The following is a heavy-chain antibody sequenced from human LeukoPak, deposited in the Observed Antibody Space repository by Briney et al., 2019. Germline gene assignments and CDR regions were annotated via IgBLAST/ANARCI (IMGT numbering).Heavy chain of an antibody. J-gene: IGHJ4*02. Sequence: TGGSLRLSCAASGFTFDYYWMHWVRQAPGKGLEWVSTIYTGGNTYYAASVKGRFTISRDFSKNTVFLHMNSLRAEDTAMYYCARGDDSGYYDYFDYWGQGALVTVSS. V-gene: IGHV3-53*01. CDR1: GFTFDYYW. CDR2: IYTGGNT. D-gene: IGHD3-22*01. CDR3: ARGDDSGYYDYFDY.